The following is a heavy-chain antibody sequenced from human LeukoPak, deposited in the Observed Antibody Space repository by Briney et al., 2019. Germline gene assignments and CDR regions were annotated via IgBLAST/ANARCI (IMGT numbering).Heavy chain of an antibody. CDR3: AFARRNHDAFDI. V-gene: IGHV1-58*02. CDR2: IVVGSGNT. Sequence: ASVKVSCKASGFTFTSSAMRWVRQARGQRLEWIGWIVVGSGNTNYAQKFQERVTITRDMSTSTAYMELSSLRSEDTAVYYCAFARRNHDAFDIWGQGTMVTVSS. CDR1: GFTFTSSA. D-gene: IGHD6-6*01. J-gene: IGHJ3*02.